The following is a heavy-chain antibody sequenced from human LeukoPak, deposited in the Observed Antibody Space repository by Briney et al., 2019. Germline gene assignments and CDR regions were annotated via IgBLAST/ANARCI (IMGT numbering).Heavy chain of an antibody. D-gene: IGHD2-21*01. Sequence: PGRSLRLSCAASGFTFDDYAMHWVRQAPGKGLEWVSGISWNSGSIGYADSVKGRFTISRDNAKNSLYLQMNSLRAEDTAVYYCARDQEAVCGGDCYGAFDIWGQGTMVTVSS. V-gene: IGHV3-9*01. CDR3: ARDQEAVCGGDCYGAFDI. J-gene: IGHJ3*02. CDR2: ISWNSGSI. CDR1: GFTFDDYA.